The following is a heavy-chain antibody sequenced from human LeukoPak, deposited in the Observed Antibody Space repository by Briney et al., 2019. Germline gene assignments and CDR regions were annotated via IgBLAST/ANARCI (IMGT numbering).Heavy chain of an antibody. V-gene: IGHV3-21*01. D-gene: IGHD6-13*01. CDR1: GFTFSSHS. J-gene: IGHJ4*02. CDR2: ISSDSVYI. Sequence: GGSLRLSCATSGFTFSSHSMAWVRRAPGKGLEWVASISSDSVYIYYAESVKGRFTISKDNAKNSLHLQMNSLRAEDTAVYYCARPPYSSSWPFDYWGQGTLVTVSS. CDR3: ARPPYSSSWPFDY.